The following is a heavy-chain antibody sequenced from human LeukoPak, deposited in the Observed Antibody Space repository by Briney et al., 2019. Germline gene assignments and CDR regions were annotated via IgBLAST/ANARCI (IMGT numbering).Heavy chain of an antibody. CDR3: ARMTPDSPSFDY. D-gene: IGHD2-21*01. V-gene: IGHV2-70*17. CDR1: GFSLTTREMC. J-gene: IGHJ4*02. Sequence: SGPALVKPTQTLTLTCTFSGFSLTTREMCVAWIRQPPGKALEWLARIDWDDDKFYSPSLKTRLIISKDTSKDQVILTMTNMDPVDTATYYCARMTPDSPSFDYWGQGTLVTVSS. CDR2: IDWDDDK.